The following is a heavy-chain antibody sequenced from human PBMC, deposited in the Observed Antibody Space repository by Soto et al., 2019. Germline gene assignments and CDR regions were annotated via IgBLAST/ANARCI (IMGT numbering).Heavy chain of an antibody. CDR1: GFTFSSYS. Sequence: EVQLVESGGGLVKPGGSLRLSCAASGFTFSSYSMNWVRQAPGKGLDWVSSISSSSSYIYYADSVKGRFTISRDNAKNSLYLQMNSLRAEDTAVYYCASHPRDNSGYWYYFDYWGQGTLVTVSS. CDR2: ISSSSSYI. CDR3: ASHPRDNSGYWYYFDY. V-gene: IGHV3-21*01. D-gene: IGHD3-22*01. J-gene: IGHJ4*02.